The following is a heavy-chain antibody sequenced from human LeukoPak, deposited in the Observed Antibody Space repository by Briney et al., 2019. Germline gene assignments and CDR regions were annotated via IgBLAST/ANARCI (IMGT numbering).Heavy chain of an antibody. V-gene: IGHV4-38-2*01. D-gene: IGHD2-2*01. Sequence: PSETLSLTCAVSGYSISSGYYWGWIRQPPGKGLEWIGSIYHSGSTYYNPSLKNRVTISVDTSKNQFSLKLSSVTAADTAVYYCARRPRYCSSTSCAFDYWGQGTLVTVSS. CDR3: ARRPRYCSSTSCAFDY. CDR1: GYSISSGYY. CDR2: IYHSGST. J-gene: IGHJ4*02.